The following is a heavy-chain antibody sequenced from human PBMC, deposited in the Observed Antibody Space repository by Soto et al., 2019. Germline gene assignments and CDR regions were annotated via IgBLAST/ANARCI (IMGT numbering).Heavy chain of an antibody. CDR3: AKTESFNGYYNAFDS. J-gene: IGHJ4*02. CDR2: VSGGGGST. Sequence: GSLRLSCAASGFSFAGYAVAWVRQAPGKGLEWVSTVSGGGGSTYYADSVKGRFTISRDNSGNTVYLQMNSLNAGDTALYYCAKTESFNGYYNAFDSWGQGTRVTVSS. V-gene: IGHV3-23*01. CDR1: GFSFAGYA. D-gene: IGHD3-9*01.